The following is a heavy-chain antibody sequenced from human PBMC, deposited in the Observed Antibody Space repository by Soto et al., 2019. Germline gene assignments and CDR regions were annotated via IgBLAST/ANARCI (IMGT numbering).Heavy chain of an antibody. CDR2: INHSGST. Sequence: ETLSLTYAVYGGSFSGCYWSWSRKPPGKGLEWIGEINHSGSTNYNPSLKSRVTTSVDTSNNQFPLKLSSVAGADRAVYYCERVGRITMVRGGSYYYCGMDVWGQGTSVTVS. J-gene: IGHJ6*02. CDR1: GGSFSGCY. V-gene: IGHV4-34*01. D-gene: IGHD3-10*01. CDR3: ERVGRITMVRGGSYYYCGMDV.